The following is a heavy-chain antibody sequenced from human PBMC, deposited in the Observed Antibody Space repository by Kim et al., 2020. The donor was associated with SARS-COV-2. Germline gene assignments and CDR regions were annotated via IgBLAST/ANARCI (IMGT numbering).Heavy chain of an antibody. J-gene: IGHJ3*01. D-gene: IGHD5-12*01. CDR2: INSDGSRI. CDR1: GFTFSSYW. CDR3: AREADIKPAAFDV. Sequence: GGSLRLSCAASGFTFSSYWMHWVRQAPGKGLVWVSGINSDGSRITYADSVKGRFTISRDNAKNTLFLQMNTLRTEDAAVYYCAREADIKPAAFDVWGQGTMVTVST. V-gene: IGHV3-74*03.